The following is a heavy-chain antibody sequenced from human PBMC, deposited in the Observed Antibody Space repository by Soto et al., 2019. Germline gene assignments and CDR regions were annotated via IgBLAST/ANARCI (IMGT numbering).Heavy chain of an antibody. V-gene: IGHV1-3*01. CDR3: ARGFKNWNKSGQNSYYMDV. CDR2: INAGNGNT. D-gene: IGHD1-1*01. J-gene: IGHJ6*03. Sequence: QVPLVQSGAEVKKPGASVKVSCKASGYTFTSYAMHWVRQAPGQRLEWMGWINAGNGNTKYSQKFQGRVTITRDTSASTAYMELSSLRSEDTAVYYCARGFKNWNKSGQNSYYMDVWGKGTTVTVSS. CDR1: GYTFTSYA.